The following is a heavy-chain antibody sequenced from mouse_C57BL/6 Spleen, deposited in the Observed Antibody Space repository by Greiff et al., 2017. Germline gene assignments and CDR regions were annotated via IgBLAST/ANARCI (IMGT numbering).Heavy chain of an antibody. J-gene: IGHJ2*01. CDR2: INPSNGGT. CDR3: ARPCDYDGYYFDY. CDR1: GYTFTSYW. V-gene: IGHV1-53*01. Sequence: VQLQQPGTELVKPGASVKLSCKASGYTFTSYWMHWVKQRPGQGLEWIGNINPSNGGTNYNEKFKSKATLTVDKSSSTAYMQLSSLTSEDSAVYYWARPCDYDGYYFDYWGQGTTLTVSS. D-gene: IGHD2-4*01.